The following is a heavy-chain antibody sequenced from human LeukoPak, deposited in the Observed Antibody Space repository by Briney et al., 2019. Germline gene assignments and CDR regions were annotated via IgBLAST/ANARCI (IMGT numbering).Heavy chain of an antibody. CDR2: MHNSENA. J-gene: IGHJ4*02. V-gene: IGHV4-31*03. D-gene: IGHD5-18*01. CDR3: ARERGQLVDY. Sequence: PSETLSLTCTVSGGSISSGGYFWSWIRQHPGKGLERIGYMHNSENADYNPSLKSRVTISVDTSKNQISLKVNSVTAADTAVYYCARERGQLVDYWGQGTLVTVSS. CDR1: GGSISSGGYF.